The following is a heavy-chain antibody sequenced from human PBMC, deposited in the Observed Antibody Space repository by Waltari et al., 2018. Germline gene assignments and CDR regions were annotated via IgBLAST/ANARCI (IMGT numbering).Heavy chain of an antibody. J-gene: IGHJ4*02. V-gene: IGHV3-48*04. CDR1: GFTFSNYS. CDR3: ARPSGEFSLYRPHDY. D-gene: IGHD3-16*02. CDR2: ISSRSITI. Sequence: EVQLVESGGGLVQPGGSLRLSCAASGFTFSNYSMNWVRQAPGKGLEWVSYISSRSITIYYTDSVKGRFTVSRDNTKNSLYLQMNSLRAEDTAVYYCARPSGEFSLYRPHDYWGQGTLVTVSS.